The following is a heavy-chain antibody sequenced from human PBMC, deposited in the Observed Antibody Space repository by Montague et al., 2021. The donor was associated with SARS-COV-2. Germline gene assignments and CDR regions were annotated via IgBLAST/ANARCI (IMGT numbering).Heavy chain of an antibody. Sequence: SLRLSCAASGFTVSSNYMTWVRQAPGKGLEWVSVIYSGGSSTKYGDSVKGRFTISRDNSRNTLFLQMNSLRAEDTAIYYCAKDVVSGYLGALDYWGQGSLVTVSS. CDR1: GFTVSSNY. D-gene: IGHD3-10*01. J-gene: IGHJ4*02. CDR2: IYSGGSST. CDR3: AKDVVSGYLGALDY. V-gene: IGHV3-23*03.